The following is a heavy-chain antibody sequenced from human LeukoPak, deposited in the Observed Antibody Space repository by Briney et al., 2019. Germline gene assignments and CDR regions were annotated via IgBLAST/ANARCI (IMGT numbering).Heavy chain of an antibody. CDR2: ISSSSSYI. V-gene: IGHV3-21*01. J-gene: IGHJ6*02. CDR3: ARDTGASYYYYGLDV. CDR1: GFTFSSYS. Sequence: PGGSLRLSCAASGFTFSSYSMNWVRQAPGKGLEWVSSISSSSSYIYYADSVKGRFTISRDNAKNSLYLQMNSLRAEDTAVYYCARDTGASYYYYGLDVWGQGTTVTVSS. D-gene: IGHD3-10*01.